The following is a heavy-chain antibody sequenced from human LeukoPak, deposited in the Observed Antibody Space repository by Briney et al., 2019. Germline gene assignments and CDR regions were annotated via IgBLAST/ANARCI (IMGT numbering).Heavy chain of an antibody. CDR1: GGSISSYY. CDR2: IYTSGST. Sequence: MSSETLSLTCTVSGGSISSYYWSWIRQPAGKGLEWIGRIYTSGSTNYNPSLKSRVTMSVDTSKNQLSLQLNSVTPEDTAVYYCARGGLVRGSINSMIAFDIWGQGAIITVSS. D-gene: IGHD3-10*01. CDR3: ARGGLVRGSINSMIAFDI. V-gene: IGHV4-4*07. J-gene: IGHJ3*02.